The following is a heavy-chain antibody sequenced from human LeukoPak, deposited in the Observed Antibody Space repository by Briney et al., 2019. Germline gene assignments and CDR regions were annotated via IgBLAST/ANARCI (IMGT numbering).Heavy chain of an antibody. V-gene: IGHV3-7*01. CDR1: GFTFISYW. J-gene: IGHJ6*03. Sequence: PGGSLRLSCAASGFTFISYWMSWVRQAPGKGRKWGANLKKDGIEKYYVDSVKGRFTISRDNAKNSLYLQMNSLRAEDTAVYYCARVDGPGEWELLYYYYYMDVWGKGTTVTVSS. D-gene: IGHD1-26*01. CDR3: ARVDGPGEWELLYYYYYMDV. CDR2: LKKDGIEK.